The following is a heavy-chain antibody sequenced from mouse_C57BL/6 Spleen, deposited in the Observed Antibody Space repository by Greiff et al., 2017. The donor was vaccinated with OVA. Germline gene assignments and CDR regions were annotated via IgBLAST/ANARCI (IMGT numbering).Heavy chain of an antibody. J-gene: IGHJ3*01. CDR1: GFNIKDDY. V-gene: IGHV14-4*01. CDR2: IDPENGDT. D-gene: IGHD2-5*01. Sequence: EVQLQQSGAELVRPGASVKLSCIASGFNIKDDYMHWVKQRPEQGLEWIGWIDPENGDTEYASKFQGKATITADTSSNTAYLQLSSLTSEDTAVYYCTTGAYYSNYGFAYWGQGTLVTVSA. CDR3: TTGAYYSNYGFAY.